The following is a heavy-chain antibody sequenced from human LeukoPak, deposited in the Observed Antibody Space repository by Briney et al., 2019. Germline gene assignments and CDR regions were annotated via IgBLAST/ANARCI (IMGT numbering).Heavy chain of an antibody. CDR3: ARDYPNYYDSSGYRGDWFDP. V-gene: IGHV1-18*01. J-gene: IGHJ5*02. CDR1: GYTFISYG. Sequence: WASVKVSCKASGYTFISYGISWVRQAPGQGLEWMGWISAYNGNTNYAQKLQGRVTMTTDTSTSTAYMEPRSLRSDDTAVYYCARDYPNYYDSSGYRGDWFDPWGQGTLVTVSS. D-gene: IGHD3-22*01. CDR2: ISAYNGNT.